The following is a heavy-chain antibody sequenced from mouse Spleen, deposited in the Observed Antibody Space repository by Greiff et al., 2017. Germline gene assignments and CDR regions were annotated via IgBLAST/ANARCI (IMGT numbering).Heavy chain of an antibody. Sequence: VQLKESGAELVRPGASVKLSCTASGFNIKDYYMHWVKQRPEQGLEWIGRIDPEDGDTEYAPKFQGKATMTADTSSNTAYLQLSSLTSEDTAVYYCTTYYGNYVYWYFDVWGAGTTVTVSS. CDR1: GFNIKDYY. D-gene: IGHD2-1*01. CDR2: IDPEDGDT. CDR3: TTYYGNYVYWYFDV. J-gene: IGHJ1*01. V-gene: IGHV14-1*01.